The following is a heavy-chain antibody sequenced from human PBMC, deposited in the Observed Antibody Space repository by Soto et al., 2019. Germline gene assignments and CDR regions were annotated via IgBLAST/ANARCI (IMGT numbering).Heavy chain of an antibody. J-gene: IGHJ4*02. CDR3: ARDLKVKGRGVFDY. D-gene: IGHD3-10*01. V-gene: IGHV3-30-3*01. Sequence: QVQLVESGGGVVQPGRSLRLSCAASGFTFSSYAMHWVRQAPGKGLEWVAVISYDGSNKYYADSVKGRFTISRDNSKNTLYLQMNSLRAEDTAVYYCARDLKVKGRGVFDYWGQGTLVTVSS. CDR2: ISYDGSNK. CDR1: GFTFSSYA.